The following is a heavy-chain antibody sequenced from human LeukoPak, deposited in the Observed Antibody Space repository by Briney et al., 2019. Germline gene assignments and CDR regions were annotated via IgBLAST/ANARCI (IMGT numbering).Heavy chain of an antibody. CDR1: GFTFSSYE. J-gene: IGHJ4*02. CDR3: ARDFPYREWPDCGVVDY. CDR2: ISSSGSTI. Sequence: GGSLRLSCAASGFTFSSYEMNWVRQAPGKGLEWVSYISSSGSTIYYADSVKGRFTISRDNAKNSLYLQMNSLRAEDTAVYYCARDFPYREWPDCGVVDYWGQGILVTVSS. V-gene: IGHV3-48*03. D-gene: IGHD3-3*01.